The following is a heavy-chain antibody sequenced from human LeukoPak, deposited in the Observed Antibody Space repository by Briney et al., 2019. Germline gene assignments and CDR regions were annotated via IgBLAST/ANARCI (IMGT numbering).Heavy chain of an antibody. CDR1: GYSFTNYW. J-gene: IGHJ5*02. Sequence: GESLKISCKGSGYSFTNYWIGWVRQMPGKGLEWMGLIYPGEFDIRYSPSFQGQVTISADKSISTAYLQWSSLKASDTAMYYCARQRFTMRAYAGNWFDPWGQGTLVTVSS. D-gene: IGHD3-10*01. V-gene: IGHV5-51*01. CDR3: ARQRFTMRAYAGNWFDP. CDR2: IYPGEFDI.